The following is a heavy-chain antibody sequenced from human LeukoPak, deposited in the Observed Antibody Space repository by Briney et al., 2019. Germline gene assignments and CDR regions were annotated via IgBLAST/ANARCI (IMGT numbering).Heavy chain of an antibody. CDR2: IWYDGSNK. CDR3: ARDGGAVAGTL. D-gene: IGHD6-19*01. CDR1: GFTFSSYG. Sequence: PGGSLRLSCAASGFTFSSYGMHWVRQAPGKGLEWVAVIWYDGSNKYYADSVKGRFTISRDNSKNTLYLQMNSLRAEDTAVYYCARDGGAVAGTLWGQGTLVTVSS. J-gene: IGHJ4*02. V-gene: IGHV3-33*08.